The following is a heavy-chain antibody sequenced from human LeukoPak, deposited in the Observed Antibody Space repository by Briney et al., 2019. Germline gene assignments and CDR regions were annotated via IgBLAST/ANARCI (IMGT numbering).Heavy chain of an antibody. J-gene: IGHJ4*02. CDR2: IYYSGST. CDR3: ARSPGDTFGGVIVIRHFDY. D-gene: IGHD3-16*02. Sequence: ASETLSLTCTVSGGSISSGGYYWSWIRQHPGKGLEWIGYIYYSGSTYYNPSLKSRVTISVDTSKNQFSLKLSSVTAADTAVYYCARSPGDTFGGVIVIRHFDYWGQGTLVTVSS. V-gene: IGHV4-31*03. CDR1: GGSISSGGYY.